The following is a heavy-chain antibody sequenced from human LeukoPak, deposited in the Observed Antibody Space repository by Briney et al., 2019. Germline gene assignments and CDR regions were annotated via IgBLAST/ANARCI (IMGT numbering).Heavy chain of an antibody. D-gene: IGHD5-12*01. CDR1: GGSISSGGYS. V-gene: IGHV4-30-2*01. CDR3: ARIYSGYGLYYFDY. J-gene: IGHJ4*02. CDR2: IYHSGST. Sequence: SETLSLTCAVSGGSISSGGYSWNWIRQPPGRGLEWIGYIYHSGSTYYNPSLKSRVTISVDRSKNQFSLKLSSVTAADTAVYYCARIYSGYGLYYFDYWGQGTLVTVSS.